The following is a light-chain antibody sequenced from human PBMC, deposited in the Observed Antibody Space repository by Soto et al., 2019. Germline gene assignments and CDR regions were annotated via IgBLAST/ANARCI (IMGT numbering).Light chain of an antibody. V-gene: IGKV4-1*01. CDR1: EILLYSSNNKNY. CDR3: QQYYIPPLT. Sequence: EIVMTHSPDSLAVSLGERATINCKSSEILLYSSNNKNYLVWYQQKPGQPPRLLIYWASTRESGVPDRFSGSGSGTDFTLTISSLPAEDVAVYYCQQYYIPPLTFGGGTKVDIK. J-gene: IGKJ4*01. CDR2: WAS.